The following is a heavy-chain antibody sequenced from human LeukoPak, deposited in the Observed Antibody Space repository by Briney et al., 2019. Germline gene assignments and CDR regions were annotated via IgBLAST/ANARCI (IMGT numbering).Heavy chain of an antibody. Sequence: PGGSLRLPCAASGFIFSSHWMSWVRQAPGKGLEWVGRIKSKTDGGTTDYAAPVKGRFTISRDDSKNTLYLQMNSLKTENTAVYYCTIDVGATTGDYFDYWGQGTLVTVSS. CDR3: TIDVGATTGDYFDY. CDR2: IKSKTDGGTT. J-gene: IGHJ4*02. D-gene: IGHD1-26*01. CDR1: GFIFSSHW. V-gene: IGHV3-15*01.